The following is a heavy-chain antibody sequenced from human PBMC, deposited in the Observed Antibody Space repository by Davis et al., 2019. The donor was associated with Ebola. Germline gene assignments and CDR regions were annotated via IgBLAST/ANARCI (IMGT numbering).Heavy chain of an antibody. CDR2: IKEDGGDK. J-gene: IGHJ6*03. CDR3: ARDDRKAGTHYMDV. Sequence: PGGSLRLSCAASGFTFSTYWMSWVRQAPGKGLQWVANIKEDGGDKFYVDSVKGRFTIYRDNARNSVYLQMNSLRAEDTAVYFCARDDRKAGTHYMDVWGKGTTVTVSS. V-gene: IGHV3-7*03. CDR1: GFTFSTYW. D-gene: IGHD1-1*01.